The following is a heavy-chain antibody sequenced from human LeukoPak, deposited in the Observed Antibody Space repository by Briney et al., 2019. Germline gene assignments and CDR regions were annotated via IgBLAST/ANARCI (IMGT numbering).Heavy chain of an antibody. J-gene: IGHJ3*01. V-gene: IGHV1-46*02. CDR1: GYTFNSYF. CDR3: VRGIEGPSVAFDL. Sequence: GASVKVSCKASGYTFNSYFMHWIRQAPGQGLEWVGLVNPTDSSTTYAASVQGRITVTRATGTGTLHMDLSSLTSEDTALYHCVRGIEGPSVAFDLWGQGTMVTVSS. CDR2: VNPTDSST.